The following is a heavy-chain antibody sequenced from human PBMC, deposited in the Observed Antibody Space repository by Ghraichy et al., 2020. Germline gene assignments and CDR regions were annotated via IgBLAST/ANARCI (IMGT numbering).Heavy chain of an antibody. CDR2: INPNTDGA. D-gene: IGHD4-11*01. CDR1: GNSFNGYY. CDR3: ARDLYDYGNLNWFDP. J-gene: IGHJ5*02. V-gene: IGHV1-2*06. Sequence: ASVKVSCKASGNSFNGYYMHWLRQAPGQGLEWMGRINPNTDGAKYAQKFQGRVTITSDKSIGTTYMELSSLRSDDTAVYYCARDLYDYGNLNWFDPWGQGTLVTVSS.